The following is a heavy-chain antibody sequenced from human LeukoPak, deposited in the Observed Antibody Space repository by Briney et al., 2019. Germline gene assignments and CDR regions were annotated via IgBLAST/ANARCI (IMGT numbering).Heavy chain of an antibody. CDR3: ARGRWLTATWLSGSEFDP. J-gene: IGHJ5*02. CDR2: INHSGST. D-gene: IGHD2-15*01. V-gene: IGHV4-34*01. CDR1: GGSFSGYY. Sequence: PSETLSLTCAVYGGSFSGYYWSWIRQPPGKGLEWIGEINHSGSTNYNPSLKSRVTISVDTSKNQFSLKLSSVTAADTAVYYCARGRWLTATWLSGSEFDPWGQGTLVTVSS.